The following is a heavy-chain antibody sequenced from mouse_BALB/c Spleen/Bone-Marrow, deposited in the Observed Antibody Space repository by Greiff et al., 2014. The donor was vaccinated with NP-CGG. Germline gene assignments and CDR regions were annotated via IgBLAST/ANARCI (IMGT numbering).Heavy chain of an antibody. CDR3: ARYATATYWFAY. V-gene: IGHV1S81*02. D-gene: IGHD1-2*01. J-gene: IGHJ3*01. CDR1: GYTFTSYW. CDR2: INPSNGRT. Sequence: VQLQQSGAELVKPGASVKLSCKASGYTFTSYWMHWVKQRPGQGLEWIGEINPSNGRTNYNEKFKSKATLTVDKSSSTAYMQRSSLTSEDSAVYYWARYATATYWFAYWGQGTLVTVSA.